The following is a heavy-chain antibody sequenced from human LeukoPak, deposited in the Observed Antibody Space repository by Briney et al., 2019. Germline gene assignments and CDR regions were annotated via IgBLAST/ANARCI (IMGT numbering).Heavy chain of an antibody. CDR2: IYPGDSDT. V-gene: IGHV5-51*01. D-gene: IGHD3-22*01. Sequence: GESLQISCQGSGYSFTSYWIGWVRQMPGKDLEWMGIIYPGDSDTRYSPSFQGQVTISADKSISTAYLQWSSLKASDTAMYYCARLSDSSGYYYFWGQGTLVTVSS. CDR1: GYSFTSYW. J-gene: IGHJ4*02. CDR3: ARLSDSSGYYYF.